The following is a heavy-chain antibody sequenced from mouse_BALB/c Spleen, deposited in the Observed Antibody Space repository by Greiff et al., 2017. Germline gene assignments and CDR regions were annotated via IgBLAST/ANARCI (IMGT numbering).Heavy chain of an antibody. Sequence: QVTLQESGPGLVAPSQSLSITCTVSGFSLTSYDISWIRQPPGKGLEWLGVIWTGGGTNYNSAFMSRLSISKDNSKSQVFLKMNSLQTDDTAIYYCVSYYGNSPEIAYWGQGTLVTVSA. CDR1: GFSLTSYD. CDR3: VSYYGNSPEIAY. D-gene: IGHD2-1*01. V-gene: IGHV2-9-2*01. CDR2: IWTGGGT. J-gene: IGHJ3*01.